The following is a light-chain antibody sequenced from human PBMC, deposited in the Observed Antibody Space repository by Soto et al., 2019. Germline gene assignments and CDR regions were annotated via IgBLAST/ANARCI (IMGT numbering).Light chain of an antibody. CDR3: LQDYNYPRT. CDR2: AAS. J-gene: IGKJ4*01. CDR1: QGIRND. V-gene: IGKV1-6*01. Sequence: IQLTQAPSTLSASVGDRVTITCRASQGIRNDLGWYQQKPGKAPKLLIYAASSLQSGVPSRFSGSGSGTGFTLTISSLQPEDFATYYCLQDYNYPRTFGGGTKVDIK.